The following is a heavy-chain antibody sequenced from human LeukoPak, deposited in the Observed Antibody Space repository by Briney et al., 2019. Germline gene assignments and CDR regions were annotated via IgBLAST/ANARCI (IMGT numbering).Heavy chain of an antibody. CDR1: RFTFSSYW. D-gene: IGHD3-22*01. CDR3: ARGLGYYDSSGYYPCDY. CDR2: IKQDGSEK. V-gene: IGHV3-7*01. J-gene: IGHJ4*02. Sequence: GGSLRLSCAASRFTFSSYWMSWVRQAPGKGLEWVANIKQDGSEKYYVDSVKGRFTISRDNAKNSLYLQMNSLRAEDTAVYYCARGLGYYDSSGYYPCDYWGQGTLVTVSS.